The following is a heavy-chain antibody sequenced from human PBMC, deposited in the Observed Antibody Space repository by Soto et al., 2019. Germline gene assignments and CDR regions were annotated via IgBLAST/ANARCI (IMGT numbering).Heavy chain of an antibody. CDR1: GGTFSSYA. CDR3: ARGTYYYDSNGHHTYRFDY. D-gene: IGHD3-22*01. CDR2: IIPIFGTA. V-gene: IGHV1-69*13. J-gene: IGHJ4*02. Sequence: WASVKVSCKASGGTFSSYAISWVRQAPGQGLEWMGGIIPIFGTANYAQKFQGRVTITADESTSTAYMELSSLRSEDTAVYYCARGTYYYDSNGHHTYRFDYWGQGTLVTGSS.